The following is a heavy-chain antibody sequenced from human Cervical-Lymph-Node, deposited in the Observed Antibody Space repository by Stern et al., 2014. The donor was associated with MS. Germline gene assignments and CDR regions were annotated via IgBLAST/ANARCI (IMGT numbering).Heavy chain of an antibody. CDR1: GFSLSTSGVG. CDR2: LYWDDDK. CDR3: ARLTTATALDY. V-gene: IGHV2-5*02. D-gene: IGHD1-1*01. Sequence: QIPLKESGPTLVKPTQTLTLTCTFSGFSLSTSGVGVGWIRQPPGKALEWLALLYWDDDKRYSPSLESRLTITKDTSKNLVFLTMTNMDPVDTATYYCARLTTATALDYWGQGTLVTVSS. J-gene: IGHJ4*02.